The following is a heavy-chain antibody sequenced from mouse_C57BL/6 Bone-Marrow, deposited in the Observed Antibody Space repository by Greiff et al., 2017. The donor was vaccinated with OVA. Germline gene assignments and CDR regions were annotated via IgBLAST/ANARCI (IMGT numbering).Heavy chain of an antibody. CDR3: TRVDYAGGGGHLFAY. J-gene: IGHJ3*01. CDR1: GFTFSSYA. Sequence: EVKLEESGEGLVKPGGSLKLSCAASGFTFSSYAMSWVRQTPEKRLEWVAYISSGGDYIYYADTVKGRFTISRDNARNTLYLQMSSLKSEDTAMXYGTRVDYAGGGGHLFAYWGQGTLVTVSA. D-gene: IGHD2-4*01. V-gene: IGHV5-9-1*02. CDR2: ISSGGDYI.